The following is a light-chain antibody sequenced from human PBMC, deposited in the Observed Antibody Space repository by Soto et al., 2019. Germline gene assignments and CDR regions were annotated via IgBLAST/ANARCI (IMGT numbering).Light chain of an antibody. J-gene: IGLJ3*02. CDR2: EVT. Sequence: QSALTQPPSVSGSPGQSVTISCTGTSSDVGSYNRVSWYQQPPGTAPKLMIYEVTNRPSGVPDRFFGSKSGNTASLTISGLQAEDEADYYCSSFTSSNTWVFGGGTKVTVI. CDR3: SSFTSSNTWV. CDR1: SSDVGSYNR. V-gene: IGLV2-18*02.